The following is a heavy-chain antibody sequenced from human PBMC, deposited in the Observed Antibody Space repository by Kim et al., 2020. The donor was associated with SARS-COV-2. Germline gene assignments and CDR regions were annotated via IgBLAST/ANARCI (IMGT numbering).Heavy chain of an antibody. D-gene: IGHD1-26*01. V-gene: IGHV1-2*06. J-gene: IGHJ4*02. Sequence: ASVKVSCKASGYTFTAYYIHWARQAPGQGLELMGRIHPNSGDTDYAQKFRDRVTMTRYTSVTTTYMEMSTLRSDDTAVFYCARGQRDGSSYCELWGQGTLVTVS. CDR3: ARGQRDGSSYCEL. CDR2: IHPNSGDT. CDR1: GYTFTAYY.